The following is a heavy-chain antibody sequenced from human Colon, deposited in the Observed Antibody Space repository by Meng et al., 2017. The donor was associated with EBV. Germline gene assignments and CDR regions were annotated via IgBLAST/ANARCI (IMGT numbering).Heavy chain of an antibody. D-gene: IGHD7-27*01. CDR1: GYTFTGYY. Sequence: QVQRVQAGTEVKKPGASVKVSCKASGYTFTGYYMHWLRQAPGQGLEWVGRITPSSGGTTYAQRFQGRVTMTRDTSISTAYMELSSLRSDDAAIYYCVRANLGSADYWGQGTLVTVSS. J-gene: IGHJ4*02. CDR3: VRANLGSADY. V-gene: IGHV1-2*06. CDR2: ITPSSGGT.